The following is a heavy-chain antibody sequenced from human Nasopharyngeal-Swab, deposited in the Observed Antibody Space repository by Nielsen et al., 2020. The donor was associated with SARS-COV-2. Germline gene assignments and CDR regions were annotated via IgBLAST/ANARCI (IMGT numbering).Heavy chain of an antibody. CDR3: ARDGEPELYYFDY. CDR2: ISSSSSYI. Sequence: WIRQPPGRGLEWVSSISSSSSYIYYADSVKGRFTISRDNAKNSLYLQMNSLRAEDTAVYYCARDGEPELYYFDYWGQGTRVTVFS. J-gene: IGHJ4*02. V-gene: IGHV3-21*01. D-gene: IGHD1-14*01.